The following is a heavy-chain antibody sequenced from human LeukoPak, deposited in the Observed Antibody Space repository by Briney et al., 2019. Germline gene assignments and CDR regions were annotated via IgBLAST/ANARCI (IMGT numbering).Heavy chain of an antibody. CDR2: INPNSGGT. Sequence: ASVKVSCKASGYTFTGYYMHWVRQAPGQGLEWMGWINPNSGGTNYAQKFQGRVTMTRDTSISTAYMELSRLRSDDTAVYYCARVLHAYCGGDCYSGGYFQHWGQGTLVTVCS. CDR1: GYTFTGYY. CDR3: ARVLHAYCGGDCYSGGYFQH. J-gene: IGHJ1*01. D-gene: IGHD2-21*02. V-gene: IGHV1-2*02.